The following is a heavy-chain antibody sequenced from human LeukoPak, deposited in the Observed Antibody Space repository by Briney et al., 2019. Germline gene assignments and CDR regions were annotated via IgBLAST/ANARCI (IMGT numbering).Heavy chain of an antibody. Sequence: PSETLSLTCTVSGGSISSSSAYWGWIRQPPGKGLEWIGSIYYSKNTYYNPSLKSRVTISADTSKNQFSLTLGSVSATDTAVYYCVSPRGFSYGYFDYWGQGTLVSVSS. J-gene: IGHJ4*02. D-gene: IGHD5-18*01. CDR3: VSPRGFSYGYFDY. V-gene: IGHV4-39*01. CDR1: GGSISSSSAY. CDR2: IYYSKNT.